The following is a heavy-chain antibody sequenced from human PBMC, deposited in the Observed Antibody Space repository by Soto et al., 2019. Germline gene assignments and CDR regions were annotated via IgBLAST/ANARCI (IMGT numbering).Heavy chain of an antibody. CDR2: IKQEGSEK. CDR3: ARDLQYCSSTSCYSYYYYMDV. Sequence: EVQLVESGGGLVQPGGSLRLSCAASGFTFSSYWMSWVRQAPGKGLEWVATIKQEGSEKYYVDSVKGRFTISRDNAKNSLYLQMNSLRAEDTAVYYCARDLQYCSSTSCYSYYYYMDVWGKGTTVTVSS. J-gene: IGHJ6*03. V-gene: IGHV3-7*01. CDR1: GFTFSSYW. D-gene: IGHD2-2*01.